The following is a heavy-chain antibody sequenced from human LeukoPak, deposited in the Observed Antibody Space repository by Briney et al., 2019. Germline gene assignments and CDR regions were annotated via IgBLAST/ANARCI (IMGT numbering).Heavy chain of an antibody. CDR1: GGSISGFY. J-gene: IGHJ4*02. CDR3: ARHFDY. Sequence: SETLSLTCTVSGGSISGFYWSWTRQPPGKGLEWIGNIYYSGSTNYNPSLKSRVTISVDTSKNQFSLKLSSVTAADTAVYYCARHFDYWGQGTLVTVSS. CDR2: IYYSGST. V-gene: IGHV4-59*08.